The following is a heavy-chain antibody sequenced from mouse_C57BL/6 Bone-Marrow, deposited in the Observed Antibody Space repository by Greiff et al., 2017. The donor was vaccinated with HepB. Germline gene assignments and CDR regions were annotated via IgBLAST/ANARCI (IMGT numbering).Heavy chain of an antibody. J-gene: IGHJ4*01. D-gene: IGHD1-1*01. CDR2: IYYSGTI. V-gene: IGHV3-5*01. CDR1: GISITTGNYR. CDR3: AREGYYGSSPLAMDY. Sequence: EVHLVESGPGLVKPSQTVFLTCTVTGISITTGNYRWSWIRQFPGNKLEWIGYIYYSGTITYNPSLTSRTTITRDTPKNQFFLEMNSLTAEDTATYYCAREGYYGSSPLAMDYWGQGTSVTVSS.